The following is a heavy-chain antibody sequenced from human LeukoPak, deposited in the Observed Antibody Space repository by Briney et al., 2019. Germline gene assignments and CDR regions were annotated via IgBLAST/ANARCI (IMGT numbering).Heavy chain of an antibody. V-gene: IGHV3-23*01. D-gene: IGHD4-17*01. CDR2: ISGSGGSI. J-gene: IGHJ2*01. CDR3: AKDPPRDGTVTTLNWYFDL. CDR1: GFTFSSYA. Sequence: GGSLRLSCAASGFTFSSYAMSWVRQAPGKGLEWVSAISGSGGSIYYADSVKGRFTISRDNSKNTLYLQMNSLGAEDTAVYYCAKDPPRDGTVTTLNWYFDLWGRGTLVTVSS.